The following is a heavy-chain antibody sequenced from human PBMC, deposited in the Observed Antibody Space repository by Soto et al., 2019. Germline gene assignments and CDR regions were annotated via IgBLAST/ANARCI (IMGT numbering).Heavy chain of an antibody. J-gene: IGHJ5*02. CDR3: ARGNWNYVLFWFDP. CDR2: INPSSGSA. D-gene: IGHD1-7*01. CDR1: GYTFTTYY. V-gene: IGHV1-46*01. Sequence: ASVKVSCKASGYTFTTYYIHWVRQAPGQGLEWMGIINPSSGSAGYAQKFQVSVTMTRDTPTNTFYMELSSLRSDDTAVYYCARGNWNYVLFWFDPWGQGTLVTVSS.